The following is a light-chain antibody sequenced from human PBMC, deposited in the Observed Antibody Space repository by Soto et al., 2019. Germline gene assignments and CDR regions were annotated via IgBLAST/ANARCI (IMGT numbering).Light chain of an antibody. J-gene: IGKJ4*01. V-gene: IGKV4-1*01. CDR2: WAS. Sequence: DIVMTQSPDSLAVSLGESATINCKSSQSVLYSANNKDHLAWYQQRPRQPPKLLIYWASIRESGVPDRFSGSGSGTDFTLSISSLQTEDVAVYYCQQFYSTPLTFGGGTKVDIK. CDR3: QQFYSTPLT. CDR1: QSVLYSANNKDH.